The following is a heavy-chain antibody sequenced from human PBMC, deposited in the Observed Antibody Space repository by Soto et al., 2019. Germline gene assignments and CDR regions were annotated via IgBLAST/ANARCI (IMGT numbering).Heavy chain of an antibody. CDR1: GFTFSSYW. Sequence: GGSLRLSCAASGFTFSSYWMSWVRQAPGKGLEWVANIKQDGSEKYYVDSVKGRFTISRDNAKNSLYLQMNSLRAEDTAVYYCARDFMSIVVVPAAIWAFDPWGQGTLVTVSS. D-gene: IGHD2-2*01. CDR3: ARDFMSIVVVPAAIWAFDP. CDR2: IKQDGSEK. J-gene: IGHJ5*02. V-gene: IGHV3-7*01.